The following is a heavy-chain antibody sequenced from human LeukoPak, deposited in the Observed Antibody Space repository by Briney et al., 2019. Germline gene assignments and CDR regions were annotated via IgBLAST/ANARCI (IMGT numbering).Heavy chain of an antibody. J-gene: IGHJ5*02. Sequence: GGSLRLSCAASGFTFRNYAMSWVRQAPGKGLEWVSAIGGSGTDTYYGDSVKDRFTISRDNSKNTVSLQMNSLRVDDTAVYYCSIVGLDRGWLDPWGQGTLVTV. V-gene: IGHV3-23*01. CDR1: GFTFRNYA. CDR3: SIVGLDRGWLDP. D-gene: IGHD1-1*01. CDR2: IGGSGTDT.